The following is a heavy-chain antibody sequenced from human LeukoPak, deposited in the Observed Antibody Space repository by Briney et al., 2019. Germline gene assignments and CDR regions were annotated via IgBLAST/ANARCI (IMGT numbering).Heavy chain of an antibody. D-gene: IGHD2-15*01. V-gene: IGHV1-18*01. J-gene: IGHJ5*02. CDR2: ISAYNGNT. CDR1: GYTFTSYG. CDR3: ARTYCSGGSCYSWFDP. Sequence: ASVKVSCKASGYTFTSYGISWVRQAPGQGLEWMGWISAYNGNTNYAQKLQGRVTMTTDTSTSTAYMELRSLRSDDTAVYYCARTYCSGGSCYSWFDPWGQGTRVTVSS.